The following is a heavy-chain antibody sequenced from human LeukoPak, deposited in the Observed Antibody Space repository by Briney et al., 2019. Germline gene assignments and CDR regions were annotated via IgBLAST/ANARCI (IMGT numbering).Heavy chain of an antibody. V-gene: IGHV4-39*07. CDR2: IYYSGST. Sequence: SATLCLTCTVSGGSFSSSSYYWVWIRQPPGKGLEWFGSIYYSGSTYYNPSLKSRVTISVDTSKNQFSLKLSSVTAADTAVYYCARDQKGAVFGLRITMVRGLNAFDIWGQGTMVTVSS. CDR3: ARDQKGAVFGLRITMVRGLNAFDI. CDR1: GGSFSSSSYY. J-gene: IGHJ3*02. D-gene: IGHD3-10*01.